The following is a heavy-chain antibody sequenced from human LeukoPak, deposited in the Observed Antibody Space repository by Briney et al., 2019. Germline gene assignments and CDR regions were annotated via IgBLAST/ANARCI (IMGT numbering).Heavy chain of an antibody. CDR3: ARDYYCSSFGCSFDY. CDR1: GDSVSSNSAA. CDR2: TYYRSKWYN. Sequence: SQTLSLTCAISGDSVSSNSAAWNWIRQSPSRGLEWLGRTYYRSKWYNEYAVSVTSRITINPDTSKNQFSLHLNSVTPEDTAVYYCARDYYCSSFGCSFDYWGQGTLVTVSS. D-gene: IGHD2-2*01. V-gene: IGHV6-1*01. J-gene: IGHJ4*02.